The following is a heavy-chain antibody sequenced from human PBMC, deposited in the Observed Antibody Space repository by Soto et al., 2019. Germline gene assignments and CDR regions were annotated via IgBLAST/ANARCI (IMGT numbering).Heavy chain of an antibody. J-gene: IGHJ5*02. Sequence: XTLSLPCTVSGGFISTYLWSWIRQPAGKGLQWIGHIYTSGSTNYNPSLKSGVTMSVDTSKNQFSLKLSPLTAADTAVYYCERDLGGPIVGATEGWFDTWGQGTLVTVSS. CDR3: ERDLGGPIVGATEGWFDT. CDR1: GGFISTYL. D-gene: IGHD1-26*01. V-gene: IGHV4-4*07. CDR2: IYTSGST.